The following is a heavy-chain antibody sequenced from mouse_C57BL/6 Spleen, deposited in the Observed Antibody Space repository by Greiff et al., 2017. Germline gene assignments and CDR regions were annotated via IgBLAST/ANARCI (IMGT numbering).Heavy chain of an antibody. CDR2: INYDGSST. J-gene: IGHJ3*01. CDR3: ARDRELDYDVGFAY. Sequence: DVHLVESEGGLVQPGSSMKLSCTASGFTFSDYYMAWVRQVPEKGLEWVANINYDGSSTYYLDSLKSRFIISRDNAKNILYLQMSSLKSEDTATYYCARDRELDYDVGFAYWGQGTLVTVSA. V-gene: IGHV5-16*01. D-gene: IGHD2-4*01. CDR1: GFTFSDYY.